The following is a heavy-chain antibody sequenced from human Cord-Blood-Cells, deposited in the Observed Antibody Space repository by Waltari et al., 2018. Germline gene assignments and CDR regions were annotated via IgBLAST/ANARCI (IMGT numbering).Heavy chain of an antibody. D-gene: IGHD5-12*01. CDR1: GGTFSNTA. CDR2: IIPIFGTA. Sequence: QVQLVQSGAEVKKPGPSVKVSCKASGGTFSNTAISWVRQAPGQGLEWMGGIIPIFGTANYAQKFQGRVTITADESTSTAYMELSSLRSEDTAVYYCASLTDIVATNFDYWGQGTLVTVSS. V-gene: IGHV1-69*01. CDR3: ASLTDIVATNFDY. J-gene: IGHJ4*02.